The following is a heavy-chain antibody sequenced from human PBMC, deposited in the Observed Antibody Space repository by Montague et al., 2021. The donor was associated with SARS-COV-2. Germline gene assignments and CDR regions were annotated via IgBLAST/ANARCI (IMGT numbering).Heavy chain of an antibody. CDR3: ARDDPYCTNGVCYTGNWFDP. J-gene: IGHJ5*02. Sequence: SETLSLTCTVSGGSISNYYWSWIRQPPGRGLEWIGYIYYSGSTDYSPSLKSRVTISLDTSKNQFSLKVTSVTAADTAVYYCARDDPYCTNGVCYTGNWFDPWGQGTLVTVSS. D-gene: IGHD2-8*01. V-gene: IGHV4-59*01. CDR2: IYYSGST. CDR1: GGSISNYY.